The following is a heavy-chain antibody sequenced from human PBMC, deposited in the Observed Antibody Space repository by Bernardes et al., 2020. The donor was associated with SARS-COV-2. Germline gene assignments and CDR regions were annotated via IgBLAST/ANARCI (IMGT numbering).Heavy chain of an antibody. CDR3: ARDHYYDNRD. CDR1: GFTVSSNY. Sequence: GGSLRLSCAASGFTVSSNYMNWVRQPPGKGLEWVSIIYSGGTTYYADSVKGRFTISRDNSKNTLYLQMTSLRAEDTAVYYCARDHYYDNRDWGQGTLVTVSS. D-gene: IGHD3-22*01. CDR2: IYSGGTT. V-gene: IGHV3-66*01. J-gene: IGHJ4*02.